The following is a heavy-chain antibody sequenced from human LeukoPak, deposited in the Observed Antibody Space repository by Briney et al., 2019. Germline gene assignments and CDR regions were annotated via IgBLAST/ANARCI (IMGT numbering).Heavy chain of an antibody. CDR1: GFTFSTYS. CDR3: ARGEREMATMSIDY. Sequence: GGSLRLSCAASGFTFSTYSMNWVRQAPGQGLEWVSYISSPGSTIYYADSVKGRFTISRDNAKNSLYLQMNSLRAEDTAVYYCARGEREMATMSIDYWGQGTLVTVSS. V-gene: IGHV3-48*01. J-gene: IGHJ4*02. D-gene: IGHD5-24*01. CDR2: ISSPGSTI.